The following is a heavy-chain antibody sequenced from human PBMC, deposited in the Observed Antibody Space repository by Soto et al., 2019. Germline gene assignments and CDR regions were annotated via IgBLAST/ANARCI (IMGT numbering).Heavy chain of an antibody. CDR2: IYYTGST. CDR1: GGSISNYY. CDR3: GRGRHWLDY. Sequence: QVQLQESGPGLVKPSETLSLTCTVSGGSISNYYWSWIRQPPGKGLEWIGYIYYTGSTNYNPSLKCRVTISVDTSENRFSLRLSFVPAADTAIYNCGRGRHWLDYWGQGTLVTVSS. V-gene: IGHV4-59*01. J-gene: IGHJ4*02. D-gene: IGHD6-19*01.